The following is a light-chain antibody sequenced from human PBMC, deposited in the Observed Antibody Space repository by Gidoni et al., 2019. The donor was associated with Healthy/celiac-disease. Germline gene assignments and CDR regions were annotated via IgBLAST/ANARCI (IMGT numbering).Light chain of an antibody. J-gene: IGKJ4*01. CDR3: QQRSNWLT. CDR1: QSFSIY. V-gene: IGKV3-11*01. CDR2: DAS. Sequence: EIVLTQSPATLSLSPGERATLPCRASQSFSIYLAWYQQKPGQAPRLLIYDASNRATGIPARFSGSGSGTDFTLTISSLEPEDFAVYYCQQRSNWLTFGGGTKVEIK.